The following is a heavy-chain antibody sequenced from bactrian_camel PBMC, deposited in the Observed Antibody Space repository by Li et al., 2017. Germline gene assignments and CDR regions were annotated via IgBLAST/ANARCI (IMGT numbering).Heavy chain of an antibody. CDR1: GVTFEGAD. CDR3: ATGETYGLGGGFLKY. J-gene: IGHJ4*01. CDR2: ISIDGRT. D-gene: IGHD5*01. Sequence: DVQLVESGGGSVQTGETLRLSCLGVGVTFEGADMNWYRQPPGKRCELVASISIDGRTYYTDSVKGRFTISRDNAKNTVYLQMNNLKSEDTAVYYCATGETYGLGGGFLKYWGQGTQVTVS. V-gene: IGHV3S10*01.